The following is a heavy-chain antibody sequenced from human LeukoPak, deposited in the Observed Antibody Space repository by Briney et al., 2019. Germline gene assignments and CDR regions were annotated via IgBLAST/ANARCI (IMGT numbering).Heavy chain of an antibody. CDR2: LDPEDGET. CDR3: ANVRNDFWSGYLGYYFDY. J-gene: IGHJ4*02. Sequence: EASVKVSCKVSGYTFTDYYIHWVQQAPGEGLEWMGLLDPEDGETIYAEKFQGRVTMTADTSTDTAYMELSSLRSEDTAVYYCANVRNDFWSGYLGYYFDYWGQGTLVTVSS. D-gene: IGHD3-3*01. V-gene: IGHV1-69-2*01. CDR1: GYTFTDYY.